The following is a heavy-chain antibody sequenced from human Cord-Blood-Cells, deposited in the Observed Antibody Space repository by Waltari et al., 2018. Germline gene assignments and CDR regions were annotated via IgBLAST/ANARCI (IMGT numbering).Heavy chain of an antibody. CDR1: GFTFSSYA. J-gene: IGHJ3*02. CDR3: AKEGGFGTMIVVANDAFDI. V-gene: IGHV3-23*01. D-gene: IGHD3-22*01. CDR2: ISGSGGST. Sequence: EVQLLESGGGLVQPGGSLRLSCAASGFTFSSYAMSWVRQAHGKGLEWVSAISGSGGSTYYADSVKGRFTISRDNSKNTLYLQMNSLRAEDTAVYYCAKEGGFGTMIVVANDAFDIWGQGTMVTVSS.